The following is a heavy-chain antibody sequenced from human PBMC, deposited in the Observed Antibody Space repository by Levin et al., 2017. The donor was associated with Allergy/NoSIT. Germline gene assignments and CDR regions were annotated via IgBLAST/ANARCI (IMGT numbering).Heavy chain of an antibody. Sequence: GESLKISCAASGFTVSSNYMSWVRQAPGKGLEWVSVIYSGGSTYYADSVKGRFTISRDNSKNTLYLQMNRLRAEETAVYYCVRAEQDSWGSYSTNPGAFDIWGQGTMVTVSS. J-gene: IGHJ3*02. CDR1: GFTVSSNY. D-gene: IGHD3-16*01. CDR3: VRAEQDSWGSYSTNPGAFDI. CDR2: IYSGGST. V-gene: IGHV3-53*01.